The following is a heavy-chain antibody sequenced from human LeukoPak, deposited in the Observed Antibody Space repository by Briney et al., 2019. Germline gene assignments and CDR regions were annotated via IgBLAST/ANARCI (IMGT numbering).Heavy chain of an antibody. CDR1: GFTFSGYW. J-gene: IGHJ4*02. V-gene: IGHV3-7*03. CDR3: ARRYFDY. CDR2: IRQDGNEK. Sequence: PGGSLRLSCAASGFTFSGYWMQWVRQAPGKGLEWVANIRQDGNEKYYVDSVRGRFTISRDNAKNSLYLQMNSLRAEDTAIYYCARRYFDYWGQGTLVTVSS.